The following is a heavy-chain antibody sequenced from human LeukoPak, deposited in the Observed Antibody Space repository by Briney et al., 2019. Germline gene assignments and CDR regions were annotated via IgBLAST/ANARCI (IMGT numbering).Heavy chain of an antibody. CDR3: AKDGYKTTVTQIIDY. CDR2: IWYDGSNK. D-gene: IGHD4-17*01. Sequence: GGSLRLSCAASGFTFSSYGMHWVRQAPGQGLEWVAVIWYDGSNKYYADSVKGRFTISRDNSKNTLHLQVNSLRADDTAVYSCAKDGYKTTVTQIIDYWGQGTLVTVSS. CDR1: GFTFSSYG. V-gene: IGHV3-33*06. J-gene: IGHJ4*02.